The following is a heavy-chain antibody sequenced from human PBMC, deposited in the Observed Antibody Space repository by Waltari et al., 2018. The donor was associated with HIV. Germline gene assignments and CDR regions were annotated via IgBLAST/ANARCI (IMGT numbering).Heavy chain of an antibody. CDR1: GYTLTELS. CDR3: AISYCGGDCFTY. CDR2: FDPEDGET. D-gene: IGHD2-21*01. V-gene: IGHV1-24*01. J-gene: IGHJ4*02. Sequence: QVQLVQSGAEVKKPGASVKVSCKVSGYTLTELSMHWVRQAPGKGLEWMGGFDPEDGETIYTQKFQGRVTMTEDTSADTAYMELSSLRSEDTAVYFCAISYCGGDCFTYWGQGTLVTVSS.